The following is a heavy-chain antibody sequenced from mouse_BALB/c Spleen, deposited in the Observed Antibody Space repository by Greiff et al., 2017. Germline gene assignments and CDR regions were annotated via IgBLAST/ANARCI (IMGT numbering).Heavy chain of an antibody. V-gene: IGHV5-17*02. CDR3: AGSSYDY. J-gene: IGHJ2*01. CDR1: GFTFSSFG. CDR2: ISSGSSTI. D-gene: IGHD1-1*01. Sequence: EVMLVESGGGLVQPGGSRKLSCAASGFTFSSFGMHWVRQAPEKGLEWVAYISSGSSTIYYADTVKGRFTISRDNPKNTLFLQMTSLRSEDTAMYYCAGSSYDYWGQGTTLTVSS.